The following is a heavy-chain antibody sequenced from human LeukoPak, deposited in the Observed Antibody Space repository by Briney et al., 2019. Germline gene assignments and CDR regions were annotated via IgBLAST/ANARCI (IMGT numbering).Heavy chain of an antibody. Sequence: GGSLRLSCAASRFTFDDYAMHWVRQAPGKGLEWVSGISWNSGSIGYADSVKGRFTISRDNSKNTLYLQMNSLRAEDTAVYYCAREWIAAAGTFWFDPWGQGTLVTVSS. V-gene: IGHV3-9*01. CDR1: RFTFDDYA. J-gene: IGHJ5*02. CDR3: AREWIAAAGTFWFDP. D-gene: IGHD6-13*01. CDR2: ISWNSGSI.